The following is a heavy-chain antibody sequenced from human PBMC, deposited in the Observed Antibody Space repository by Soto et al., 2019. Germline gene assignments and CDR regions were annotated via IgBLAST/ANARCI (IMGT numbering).Heavy chain of an antibody. CDR3: TRGRASGDY. CDR2: INPNGGST. V-gene: IGHV1-46*03. Sequence: QVQLVQPGAEVMKPGASVTFSCQASGYIFTNFYIHWVRQAPGQGLEWIGIINPNGGSTNYAQHYQGRVPMTRDTSTSTVYMDLSSLRPEDTAEDYCTRGRASGDYWGQGTLITVPS. CDR1: GYIFTNFY. J-gene: IGHJ4*02.